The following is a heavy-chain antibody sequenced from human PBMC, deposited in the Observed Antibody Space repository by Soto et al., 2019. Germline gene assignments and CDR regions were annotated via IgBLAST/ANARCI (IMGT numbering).Heavy chain of an antibody. V-gene: IGHV1-69*13. CDR3: ARRGWNQIRNWFDP. CDR1: GGPFSSYA. J-gene: IGHJ5*02. D-gene: IGHD1-1*01. CDR2: IIPIFGTA. Sequence: GGSVKVCCKASGGPFSSYAISWVRQAPGQGLEWMGGIIPIFGTANYAQKFQGRVTITADESTSTAYMELSSLRSEDTAVYYCARRGWNQIRNWFDPWGQGTLVTVSS.